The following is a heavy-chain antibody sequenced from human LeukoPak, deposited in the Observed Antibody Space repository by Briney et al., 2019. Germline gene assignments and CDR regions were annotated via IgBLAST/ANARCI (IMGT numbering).Heavy chain of an antibody. Sequence: PSETLSLTCAVYGGSFSGYYWSWIRQPPGKGLEWIGYIYYSGSTNYNPSLKSRVTISVDTSKNQFSLKLSSVTAADTAVYYCARGSGSYSFDYWGQGTLVTVSS. CDR1: GGSFSGYY. CDR3: ARGSGSYSFDY. J-gene: IGHJ4*02. CDR2: IYYSGST. V-gene: IGHV4-59*01. D-gene: IGHD1-26*01.